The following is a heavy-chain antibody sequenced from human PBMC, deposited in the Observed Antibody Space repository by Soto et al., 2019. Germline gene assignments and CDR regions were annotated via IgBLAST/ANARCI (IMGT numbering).Heavy chain of an antibody. CDR2: IYPAGPT. CDR3: AQNGQWLATPPVA. V-gene: IGHV3-53*01. CDR1: GFTVSGMF. J-gene: IGHJ4*02. Sequence: GGSLRLSCAASGFTVSGMFMNWVRQAPGKGLEWVSVIYPAGPTYYADSVKGRFTISRDNSKNTLFLQLNNLRAEDTAIYYCAQNGQWLATPPVAWGQGSLVTVSS. D-gene: IGHD6-19*01.